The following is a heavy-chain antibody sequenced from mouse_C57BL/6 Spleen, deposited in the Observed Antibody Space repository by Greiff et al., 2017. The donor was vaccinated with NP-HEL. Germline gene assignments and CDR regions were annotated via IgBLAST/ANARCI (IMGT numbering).Heavy chain of an antibody. D-gene: IGHD1-1*01. CDR2: INPYNGGT. CDR3: ARILYGSTHGDWYFDV. V-gene: IGHV1-19*01. CDR1: GYTFTDYY. J-gene: IGHJ1*03. Sequence: EVQLQESGPVLVKPGASVKMSCKASGYTFTDYYMNWVKQSHGKSLEWIGVINPYNGGTSYNQKFKGKATLTVDKSSSTAYMELNSLTSEDSAVYYCARILYGSTHGDWYFDVWGTGTTVTVSS.